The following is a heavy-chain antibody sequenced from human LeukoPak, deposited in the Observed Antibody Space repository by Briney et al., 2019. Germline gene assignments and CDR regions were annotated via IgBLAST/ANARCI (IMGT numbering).Heavy chain of an antibody. CDR2: IYSGGTT. Sequence: PGGSLRLSCTASGFNVSSNYMSWVRQAPGKGLEWVSVIYSGGTTYYADSVKGRFTISRDNSNNKVYLQMNSLRGEDTAVYYCARDGFSNGYDLDYWGQGTLVTVSS. D-gene: IGHD5-12*01. CDR1: GFNVSSNY. J-gene: IGHJ4*02. V-gene: IGHV3-66*02. CDR3: ARDGFSNGYDLDY.